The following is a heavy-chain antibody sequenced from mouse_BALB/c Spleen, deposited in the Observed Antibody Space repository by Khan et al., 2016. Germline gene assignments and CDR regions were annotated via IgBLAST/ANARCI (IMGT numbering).Heavy chain of an antibody. D-gene: IGHD2-5*01. Sequence: EVELVESGGGLVQPGGSLKLSCSTSGFTFSDYYMYWVRQTPEKRLEWVAYISNGGGSTYYPDTVKGRFTISRDNAKNTLYLQRSRLKSEDTAMYFCARSNPWFVYWGQGTLVTVSA. J-gene: IGHJ3*01. CDR3: ARSNPWFVY. CDR1: GFTFSDYY. V-gene: IGHV5-12*02. CDR2: ISNGGGST.